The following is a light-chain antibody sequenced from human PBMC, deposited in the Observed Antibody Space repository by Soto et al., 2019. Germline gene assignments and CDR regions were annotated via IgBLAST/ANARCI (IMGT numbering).Light chain of an antibody. CDR1: SSDVGGYNY. CDR3: NSYTASRTLV. V-gene: IGLV2-14*03. CDR2: DVS. Sequence: QSALTQPASVSGSPGQSITISCSGTSSDVGGYNYVSWYQQHPGKAPKLMIHDVSNRPSGVSNRFSGSKSGNTAFLTISGLQAEDEADYYCNSYTASRTLVFGGGTKVTVL. J-gene: IGLJ2*01.